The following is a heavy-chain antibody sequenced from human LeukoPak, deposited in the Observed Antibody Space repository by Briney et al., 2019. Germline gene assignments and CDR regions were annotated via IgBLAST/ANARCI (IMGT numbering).Heavy chain of an antibody. CDR2: ISGSGGGT. D-gene: IGHD2-21*02. J-gene: IGHJ5*02. CDR1: AFTFSSYA. Sequence: GGSLRLSCAASAFTFSSYAMSWVRQAPGKGREWVSAISGSGGGTYYADSVKGRFTISRDNSKNTLYLQMNSLRAEDTAVYYCAKLPDGDCYYVWFDPWGQGTLVTVSS. V-gene: IGHV3-23*01. CDR3: AKLPDGDCYYVWFDP.